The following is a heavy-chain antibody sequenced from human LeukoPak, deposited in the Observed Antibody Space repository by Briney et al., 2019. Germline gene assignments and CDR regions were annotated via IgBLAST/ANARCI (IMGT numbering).Heavy chain of an antibody. J-gene: IGHJ4*02. CDR3: ARSIAAAGTYDY. CDR1: GGAISYYY. Sequence: SETLSLTCTVSGGAISYYYWSWIRQPPGKGLEWIGYIYYSGSTNYNPSLKSRVTISVDTSKNQFTLKLSSVTAADTAVYYCARSIAAAGTYDYWGQGTLVTVSS. D-gene: IGHD6-13*01. CDR2: IYYSGST. V-gene: IGHV4-59*01.